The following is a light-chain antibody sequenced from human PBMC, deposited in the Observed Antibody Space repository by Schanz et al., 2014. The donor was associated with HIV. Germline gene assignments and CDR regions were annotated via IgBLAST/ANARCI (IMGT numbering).Light chain of an antibody. J-gene: IGLJ3*02. CDR1: TSNVGGYNL. Sequence: SALTQPASVSGSPGQSITISCTGTTSNVGGYNLVPWYQQPPGKAPKLLIYEGSKRPSGVSNRFSGSKSGNTASLTISGLQAEDEADYYCCSYAGGLSFEMVFGGGTKLTVL. CDR2: EGS. V-gene: IGLV2-23*03. CDR3: CSYAGGLSFEMV.